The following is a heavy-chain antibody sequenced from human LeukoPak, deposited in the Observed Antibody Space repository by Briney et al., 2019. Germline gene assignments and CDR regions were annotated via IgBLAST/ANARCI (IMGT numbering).Heavy chain of an antibody. J-gene: IGHJ4*02. D-gene: IGHD1-1*01. CDR2: IYPGDSDT. V-gene: IGHV5-51*01. CDR1: GYSFTNYW. Sequence: GESLKISCKGSGYSFTNYWIALVRQVPGKGLEWMGIIYPGDSDTRYSPSFQGQVTISADKSISTAYLQWSSLKASDTAMYYCARQQQLATFDYWGQGTLVTVSS. CDR3: ARQQQLATFDY.